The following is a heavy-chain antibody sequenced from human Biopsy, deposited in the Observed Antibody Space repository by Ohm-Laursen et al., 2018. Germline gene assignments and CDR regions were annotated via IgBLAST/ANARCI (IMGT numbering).Heavy chain of an antibody. D-gene: IGHD2-2*03. V-gene: IGHV3-33*01. CDR2: IWYDGNKK. Sequence: SLRLSCAASGFTFNNYGMHWVRQAPGKGLEWVAVIWYDGNKKTYADSVKGRFTISRDNSKNTLYLQMSSLRVEDTAVYHCARGGYCGSTSCYHYGLEVWGQGTTVTVSS. CDR1: GFTFNNYG. J-gene: IGHJ6*02. CDR3: ARGGYCGSTSCYHYGLEV.